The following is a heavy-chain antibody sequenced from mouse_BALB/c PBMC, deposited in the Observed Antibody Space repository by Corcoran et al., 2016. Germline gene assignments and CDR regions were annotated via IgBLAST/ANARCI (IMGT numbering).Heavy chain of an antibody. Sequence: QVTLKESGPGILQPSQTLSLTCSFSGFSLSTSGMGVSWIRQPSGKGLEWLAHIYWEDDKRYNPSLKSRLKISKDTSSNQVFLKITSVDTADTATYYCARRDYFDYWGQGTTPTVSS. CDR3: ARRDYFDY. J-gene: IGHJ2*01. CDR2: IYWEDDK. CDR1: GFSLSTSGMG. V-gene: IGHV8-12*01.